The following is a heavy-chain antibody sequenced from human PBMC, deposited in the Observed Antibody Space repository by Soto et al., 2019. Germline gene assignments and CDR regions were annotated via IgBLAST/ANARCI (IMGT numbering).Heavy chain of an antibody. CDR1: GYTFTSYD. CDR3: ARVDDYGDCVDY. CDR2: MNPNSGNT. V-gene: IGHV1-8*01. Sequence: QGQLVQSGAEVKKPGASVKVSCKASGYTFTSYDIIWVRQATGQGLEWMGWMNPNSGNTGYAQKFQGRVTMTRNTSISTAYMELSILRSEDTAVYYCARVDDYGDCVDYWGQGTLVTVSS. J-gene: IGHJ4*02. D-gene: IGHD4-17*01.